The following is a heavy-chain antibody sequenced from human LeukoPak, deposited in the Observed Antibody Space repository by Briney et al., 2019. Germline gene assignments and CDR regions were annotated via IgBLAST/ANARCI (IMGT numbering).Heavy chain of an antibody. CDR1: GYSISSGYY. Sequence: SPSETLSLTCTVSGYSISSGYYWGWLRQPPGKGLGGIGSIYHSGSTYYNPSLKSRVTISVDTSKNKFSLKLSSVTAADTAVYYCARVRWFGARRADYWGQGTLVTVSS. V-gene: IGHV4-38-2*02. D-gene: IGHD3-10*01. CDR3: ARVRWFGARRADY. J-gene: IGHJ4*02. CDR2: IYHSGST.